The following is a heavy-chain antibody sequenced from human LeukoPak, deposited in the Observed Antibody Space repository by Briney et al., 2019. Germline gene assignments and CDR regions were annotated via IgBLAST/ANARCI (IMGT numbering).Heavy chain of an antibody. CDR2: IYYSGST. CDR3: ARDSRIAVAGYYYYYGMDV. V-gene: IGHV4-59*01. CDR1: GGSISSYY. Sequence: SETLSLTCTVSGGSISSYYWSWIRQPPGKGLEWIGYIYYSGSTNYNPSLKSRVTISVDTSKNQFSLKLSSVTAADTVVYYCARDSRIAVAGYYYYYGMDVWGQGTTVTVSS. D-gene: IGHD6-19*01. J-gene: IGHJ6*02.